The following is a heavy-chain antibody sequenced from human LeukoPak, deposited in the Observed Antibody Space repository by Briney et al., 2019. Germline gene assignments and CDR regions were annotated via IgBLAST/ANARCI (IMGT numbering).Heavy chain of an antibody. CDR1: GGSFSGYY. CDR2: INQRRST. V-gene: IGHV4-34*01. CDR3: ARGRSKPNFYYYMDV. Sequence: SETLSLTCAVYGGSFSGYYWSWIRQPPAKGLEWIGEINQRRSTNYNPSLNSQVTISVDTSKNQFSLKLSSVTAADTAVYYCARGRSKPNFYYYMDVWGKGTTVTVSS. D-gene: IGHD5-24*01. J-gene: IGHJ6*03.